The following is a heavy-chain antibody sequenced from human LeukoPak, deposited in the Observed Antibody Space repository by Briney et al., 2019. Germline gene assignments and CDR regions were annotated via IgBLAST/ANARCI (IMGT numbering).Heavy chain of an antibody. J-gene: IGHJ3*02. Sequence: PGGSLRLSCAASGFTFSNYWMTWVRQAPGKGLEWVANINQDESVKYYVDSVKGRFTISRDNAKNSLYLQLNSLRAEDTAVYYCARRVATKFDAFDIWGQGTMVTVSS. V-gene: IGHV3-7*01. CDR1: GFTFSNYW. CDR3: ARRVATKFDAFDI. D-gene: IGHD5-12*01. CDR2: INQDESVK.